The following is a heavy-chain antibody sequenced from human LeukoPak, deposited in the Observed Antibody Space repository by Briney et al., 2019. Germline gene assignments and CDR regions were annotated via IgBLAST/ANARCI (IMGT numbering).Heavy chain of an antibody. CDR3: ARSGSGYLRYYFDY. D-gene: IGHD5-12*01. Sequence: NPSETLSLTCTVSGGSITSSSYYWGWIRQPPGKGLEWIGSIYYSGSTYYNPPLKCRVTISVDTSKNHFSLKLSSVTAADTAVYYCARSGSGYLRYYFDYWGQGTLVTVSS. J-gene: IGHJ4*02. CDR2: IYYSGST. V-gene: IGHV4-39*07. CDR1: GGSITSSSYY.